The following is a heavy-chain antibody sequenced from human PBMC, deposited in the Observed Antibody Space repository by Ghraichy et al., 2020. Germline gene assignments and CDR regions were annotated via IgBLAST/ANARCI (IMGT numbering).Heavy chain of an antibody. V-gene: IGHV4-39*01. J-gene: IGHJ4*02. CDR1: GGSISSSSYY. CDR2: IYYSGST. D-gene: IGHD2-15*01. CDR3: ARRPSVAADSPYAIDY. Sequence: SETLSLTCTVSGGSISSSSYYWGWIRQPPGKGLEWIGSIYYSGSTYYNPSLKSRVTISVDTSKNQFSLKLSSVTAADTAVYYCARRPSVAADSPYAIDYWGQGTLVTVSS.